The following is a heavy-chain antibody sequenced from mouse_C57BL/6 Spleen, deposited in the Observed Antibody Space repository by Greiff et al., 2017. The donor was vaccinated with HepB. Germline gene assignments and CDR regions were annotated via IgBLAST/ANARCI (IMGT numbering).Heavy chain of an antibody. V-gene: IGHV1-61*01. CDR3: ASTPNWAYAIDY. CDR1: GYTFTSYW. CDR2: IYPSDSET. D-gene: IGHD4-1*02. J-gene: IGHJ4*01. Sequence: QVQLQQPGAELVRPGSSVKLSCKASGYTFTSYWMDWVKQRPGQGLEWIGNIYPSDSETHYNQKFKDKATLTVDKSSSTAYMQLSSLTSEDSAVYYCASTPNWAYAIDYWGQGTSVTVSS.